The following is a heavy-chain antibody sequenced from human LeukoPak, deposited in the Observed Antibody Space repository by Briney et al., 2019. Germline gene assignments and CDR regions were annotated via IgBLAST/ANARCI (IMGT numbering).Heavy chain of an antibody. Sequence: ASVKVSCKPSGYTFTGYYMHWVRQAPGQGLEWMGWMNPNSGGSNHAQRFQGRVTMTRDTSIGTAYMELSSLRSDDTAVYYCATRVVAGIPYYFDHWGQGTLVTVSS. J-gene: IGHJ4*02. D-gene: IGHD6-19*01. CDR1: GYTFTGYY. CDR2: MNPNSGGS. CDR3: ATRVVAGIPYYFDH. V-gene: IGHV1-2*02.